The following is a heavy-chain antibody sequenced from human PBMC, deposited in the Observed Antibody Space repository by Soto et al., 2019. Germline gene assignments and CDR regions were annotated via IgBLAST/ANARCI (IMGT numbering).Heavy chain of an antibody. CDR3: AKAKNDYNWDNRPPFDY. CDR1: GFTFRNYA. J-gene: IGHJ4*02. Sequence: GGSLRLSCEASGFTFRNYAMTWVRQAPGKGLEWVSLISANDVGTYYAESVKTRFTISTDQSRNTVYLQMDSLRADDTAIYYCAKAKNDYNWDNRPPFDYWGQGTLVTVSS. CDR2: ISANDVGT. V-gene: IGHV3-23*01. D-gene: IGHD1-20*01.